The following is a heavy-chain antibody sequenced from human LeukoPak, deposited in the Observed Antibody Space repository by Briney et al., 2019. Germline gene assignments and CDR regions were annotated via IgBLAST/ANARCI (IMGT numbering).Heavy chain of an antibody. Sequence: SETLSLTCTVSGGSISSYYWGWIRQPPGKGLEWIGSIYYSGSTYYNPSLKSRVTISVDTSKNQFSLKLSSVTAADTAVYYCAMAYGDYFLFDYWGQGTLVTVSS. CDR2: IYYSGST. CDR1: GGSISSYY. CDR3: AMAYGDYFLFDY. V-gene: IGHV4-39*01. D-gene: IGHD4-17*01. J-gene: IGHJ4*02.